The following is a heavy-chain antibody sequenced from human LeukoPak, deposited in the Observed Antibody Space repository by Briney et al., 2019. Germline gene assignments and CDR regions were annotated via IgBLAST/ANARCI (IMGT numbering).Heavy chain of an antibody. CDR2: IYYSGST. Sequence: SETLSLTCTVSGGSISSGGYYWSWIRQPPGKGLEWIGYIYYSGSTYYNPSLKSRVTISVDTSKNQFSLKLSSVTAADTAVYYCARGDSSGYSGYFDYWGQGTLVTVSS. J-gene: IGHJ4*02. CDR1: GGSISSGGYY. V-gene: IGHV4-30-4*08. CDR3: ARGDSSGYSGYFDY. D-gene: IGHD3-22*01.